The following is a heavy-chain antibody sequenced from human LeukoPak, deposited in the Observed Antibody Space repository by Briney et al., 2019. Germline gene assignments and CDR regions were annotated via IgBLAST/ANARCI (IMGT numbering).Heavy chain of an antibody. V-gene: IGHV3-23*01. J-gene: IGHJ4*02. Sequence: GGSLRLSCAASGXTFSSSALSWVRQAPGKGLEWLSTITGGGGATYYADSVTGRFTIYSDTSQNTLYLQTNSLKIEDTAVYYCAKANPTPRGVNFDYWGQGTLVTVSS. CDR2: ITGGGGAT. D-gene: IGHD3-10*01. CDR1: GXTFSSSA. CDR3: AKANPTPRGVNFDY.